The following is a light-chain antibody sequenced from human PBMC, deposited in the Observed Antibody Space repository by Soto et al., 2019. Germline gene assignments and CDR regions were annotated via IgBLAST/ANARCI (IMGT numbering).Light chain of an antibody. Sequence: AIQMTQSPSSLSASVGDRVTITCRASQGIRNDLGWYQQKPGKAPKVLIYAASSLQSGVPSRFSGSGSGTDFTLKISRVEAEDVGVYYCLQVLQSPITFGQGTRLEIK. CDR1: QGIRND. J-gene: IGKJ5*01. CDR2: AAS. CDR3: LQVLQSPIT. V-gene: IGKV1-6*01.